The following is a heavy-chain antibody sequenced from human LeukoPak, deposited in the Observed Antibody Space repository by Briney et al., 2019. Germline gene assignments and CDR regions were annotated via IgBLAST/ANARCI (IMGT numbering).Heavy chain of an antibody. CDR1: GRSFSGYY. V-gene: IGHV4-34*01. J-gene: IGHJ6*02. Sequence: SETLSLTCAVYGRSFSGYYWSWIRQPPGKGLEWIGEINHSGSTNYNPSLKSRVTISVDTSKNQFSLKLSSVTAADTAVYYCARDTRMIVVVKRYGMDVWGQGTTVTVSS. CDR3: ARDTRMIVVVKRYGMDV. CDR2: INHSGST. D-gene: IGHD3-22*01.